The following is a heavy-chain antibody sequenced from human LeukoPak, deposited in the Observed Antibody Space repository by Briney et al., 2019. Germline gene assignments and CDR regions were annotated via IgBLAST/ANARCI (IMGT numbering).Heavy chain of an antibody. J-gene: IGHJ4*02. CDR2: IYSGGST. CDR1: GFTVSSNY. CDR3: AKDRFGELLYDY. Sequence: GGSLRLSCAASGFTVSSNYMSWVRQAPGKGLEWVSVIYSGGSTYYADSVKGRFTISRDNSKNTLYLQMNSLRAEDTAVYYCAKDRFGELLYDYWGQGTLVTVSS. D-gene: IGHD3-10*01. V-gene: IGHV3-53*01.